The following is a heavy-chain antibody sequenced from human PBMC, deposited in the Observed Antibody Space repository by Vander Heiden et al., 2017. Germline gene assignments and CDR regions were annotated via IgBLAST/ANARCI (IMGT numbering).Heavy chain of an antibody. CDR2: VRKGTHGYTT. V-gene: IGHV3-72*01. Sequence: EVQLLESGGDLVQPGGSLRLSCAASGFTFFDHYMDWVRQAPGKGLAWVGRVRKGTHGYTTEYATSVKGRFTISRDDSKNSVYLQMNSLKTEDTAVYYCVKVRGMTGYLDSWGQGTLVTVSS. J-gene: IGHJ4*02. CDR3: VKVRGMTGYLDS. CDR1: GFTFFDHY.